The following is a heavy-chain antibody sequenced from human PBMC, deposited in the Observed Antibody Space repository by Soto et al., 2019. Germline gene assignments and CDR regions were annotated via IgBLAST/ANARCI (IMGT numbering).Heavy chain of an antibody. D-gene: IGHD3-16*02. J-gene: IGHJ4*02. V-gene: IGHV3-33*01. CDR3: ARDRAPLRLGELSLSGMDY. CDR1: GFTFSSYG. Sequence: QVQLVESGGGVVQPGRSLRLSCAASGFTFSSYGMHWVRQAPGKGLEWVAVIWYDGSNKYYADSVKGRFTISRDNSKNTLYLQMNSLRAEDTAVYYCARDRAPLRLGELSLSGMDYWGQGTLVTVSS. CDR2: IWYDGSNK.